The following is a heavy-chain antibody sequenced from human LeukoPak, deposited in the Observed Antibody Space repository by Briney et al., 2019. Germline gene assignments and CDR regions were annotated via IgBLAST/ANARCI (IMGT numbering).Heavy chain of an antibody. V-gene: IGHV3-30*18. CDR3: VKALVGQTSGY. D-gene: IGHD1-26*01. CDR2: ISHDASDE. Sequence: GGSLRLSCTASGFSFSGYGMHCVRQAPGKGLEWLAVISHDASDEYYADSVKGRFTISRDNAKNMIYLQMISLRAEDTAVYYCVKALVGQTSGYWGQGTRVTVST. J-gene: IGHJ4*02. CDR1: GFSFSGYG.